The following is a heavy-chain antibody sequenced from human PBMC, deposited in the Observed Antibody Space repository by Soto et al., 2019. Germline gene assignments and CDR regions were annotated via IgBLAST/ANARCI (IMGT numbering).Heavy chain of an antibody. J-gene: IGHJ6*02. CDR2: MNPNSGNT. V-gene: IGHV1-8*01. Sequence: ASVQVAWKASGYTCTSCGIDWRRNASGQWLEWMGWMNPNSGNTGYAQKFQGRVTMIRNTSISTAYMELSSLRSEDTAVYYCARGRGYSYGYDYYYGMDVWGQGTTVTVSS. CDR3: ARGRGYSYGYDYYYGMDV. CDR1: GYTCTSCG. D-gene: IGHD5-18*01.